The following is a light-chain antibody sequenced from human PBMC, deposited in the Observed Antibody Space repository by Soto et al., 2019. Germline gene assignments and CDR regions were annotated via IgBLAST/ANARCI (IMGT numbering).Light chain of an antibody. J-gene: IGLJ2*01. CDR1: SGHSSYA. CDR2: LNSDGSH. V-gene: IGLV4-69*01. CDR3: QTWVTGIQV. Sequence: QLVLTQSPSASASLGASVKLTCTLSSGHSSYAIAWHQQQPEKGPRYLMKLNSDGSHSKGDGIPDRFSGSSSGAERYLTISSLQSEDEADYYCQTWVTGIQVFGGGTQLPS.